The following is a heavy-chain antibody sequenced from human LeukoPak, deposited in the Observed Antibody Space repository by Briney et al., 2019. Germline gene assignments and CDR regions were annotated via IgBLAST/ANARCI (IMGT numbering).Heavy chain of an antibody. D-gene: IGHD1-26*01. CDR1: GFTFSSYG. CDR3: ARGSSVGATVEAFEI. Sequence: GGSLRLSCAASGFTFSSYGMHWVRQAPGKGLEWVAVIWYDGSNKYHADSVKGRFTISRDNSKNTLYLEMNSLRAEDTAVCYCARGSSVGATVEAFEIWGQGTMVTVSS. CDR2: IWYDGSNK. V-gene: IGHV3-33*01. J-gene: IGHJ3*02.